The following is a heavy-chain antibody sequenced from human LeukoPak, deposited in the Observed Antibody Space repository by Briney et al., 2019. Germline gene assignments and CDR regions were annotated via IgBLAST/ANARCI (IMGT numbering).Heavy chain of an antibody. Sequence: PGGSLRLSCAASGFTFSSYSMNWVRQAPGKGLEWVSSISSSSSYIYYADSVKGRFTISRDNAKNSLYLQMNSLRAEDAAIYYCATYRQVLLPFESWGQGTLVTVSS. CDR1: GFTFSSYS. J-gene: IGHJ4*02. V-gene: IGHV3-21*04. D-gene: IGHD2-8*02. CDR2: ISSSSSYI. CDR3: ATYRQVLLPFES.